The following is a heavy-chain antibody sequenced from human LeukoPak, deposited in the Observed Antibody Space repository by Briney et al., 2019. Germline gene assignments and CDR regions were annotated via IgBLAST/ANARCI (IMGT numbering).Heavy chain of an antibody. CDR3: ARQVYCGGDCYYSTPVDY. J-gene: IGHJ4*02. CDR1: GFTFSSYS. Sequence: GGSLRLSCAASGFTFSSYSMNWVRQAPGKGLEWVSSISSSGSYIYYADSVKGRFTISRDNAKNPLYLQMNSLRAEDTAVYYCARQVYCGGDCYYSTPVDYWGQGTLVTVSS. V-gene: IGHV3-21*01. CDR2: ISSSGSYI. D-gene: IGHD2-21*02.